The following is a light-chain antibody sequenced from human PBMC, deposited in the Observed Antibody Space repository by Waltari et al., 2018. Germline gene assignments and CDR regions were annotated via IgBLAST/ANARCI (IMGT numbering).Light chain of an antibody. CDR3: QQYNSYSLLT. J-gene: IGKJ4*01. V-gene: IGKV1-5*03. CDR1: QSISNW. Sequence: DIQMTQSPSTLSASIGDRFTITCRASQSISNWLAWYQQKPGKAPKLLIYKASTLESGVPSRFSGSGSGTEFTLTISSLQPDDFATYCCQQYNSYSLLTFGGGTKVEIK. CDR2: KAS.